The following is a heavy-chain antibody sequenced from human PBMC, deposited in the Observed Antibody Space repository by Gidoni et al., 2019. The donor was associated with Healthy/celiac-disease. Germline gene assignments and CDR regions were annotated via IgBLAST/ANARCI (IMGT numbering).Heavy chain of an antibody. Sequence: QVQLVQSGAEVKKPGASVKVSCKVSGYTLTELSMHWVRQAPGKGLEWMGGFDPEDGETIYAQKFQGRGTMTEDTSTDTAYMELSSLRSEDTAVYYCATALAGYSSGRWEKWFDPWGQGTLVTVSS. J-gene: IGHJ5*02. CDR2: FDPEDGET. D-gene: IGHD6-19*01. V-gene: IGHV1-24*01. CDR1: GYTLTELS. CDR3: ATALAGYSSGRWEKWFDP.